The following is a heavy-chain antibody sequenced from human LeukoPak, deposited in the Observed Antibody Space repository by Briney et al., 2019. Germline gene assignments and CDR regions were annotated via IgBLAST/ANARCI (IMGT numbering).Heavy chain of an antibody. CDR1: GFTFSSYG. V-gene: IGHV3-30*02. CDR3: ARDYLRGTYRTSYAFDI. D-gene: IGHD1-1*01. CDR2: IRYDGSNK. Sequence: GGSLRLSCAASGFTFSSYGMHWVRQAPGKGLEWVAFIRYDGSNKYYADSVKGRFTISRDNSKNTLYLQMNSLRAEDTAVYYCARDYLRGTYRTSYAFDIWGQGTMVTVSS. J-gene: IGHJ3*02.